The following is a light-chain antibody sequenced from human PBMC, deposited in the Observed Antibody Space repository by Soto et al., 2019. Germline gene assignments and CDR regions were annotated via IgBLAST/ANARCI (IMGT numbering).Light chain of an antibody. V-gene: IGKV3-15*01. CDR2: GAS. CDR3: RQYRNWPRT. Sequence: EIVLTQSPATLSVSPGERVTLSCRASQSVDINLAWYQQKPGQAPRLLIYGASTRATDMPGRFSGRGSGTEFTLTISSLQSEDFAVYYCRQYRNWPRTFGQGTKVDIK. CDR1: QSVDIN. J-gene: IGKJ1*01.